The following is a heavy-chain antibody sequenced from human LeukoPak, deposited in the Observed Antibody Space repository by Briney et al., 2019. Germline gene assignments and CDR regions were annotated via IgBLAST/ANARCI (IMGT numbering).Heavy chain of an antibody. V-gene: IGHV1-3*01. Sequence: GASVKVSFKASGYTFTSYAMHWVRQAPGLRLEWMGWINAGNGNTKYSQKFQGRVTITRDTSASTAYMELSSLRSEDTAVYYCARGDSSGWYGAFDIWGQGTMVTVSS. J-gene: IGHJ3*02. CDR2: INAGNGNT. D-gene: IGHD6-19*01. CDR1: GYTFTSYA. CDR3: ARGDSSGWYGAFDI.